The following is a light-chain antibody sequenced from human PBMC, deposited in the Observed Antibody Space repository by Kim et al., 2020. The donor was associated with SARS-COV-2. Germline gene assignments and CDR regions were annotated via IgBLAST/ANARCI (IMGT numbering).Light chain of an antibody. CDR1: NIGSKS. J-gene: IGLJ1*01. CDR2: YDS. V-gene: IGLV3-21*04. CDR3: QVWDSSSDLFYV. Sequence: SYELTQPPSVSVAPGKTARITCGGNNIGSKSVHWYQQKPGQAPVLVIYYDSDRPSGIPERFSGSNSGNTATLTISRVEAGDEADYCCQVWDSSSDLFYVF.